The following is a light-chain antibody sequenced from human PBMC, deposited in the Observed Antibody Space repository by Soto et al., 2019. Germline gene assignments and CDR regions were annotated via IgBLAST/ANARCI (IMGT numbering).Light chain of an antibody. V-gene: IGLV2-14*01. J-gene: IGLJ2*01. CDR1: DSDVGGYDY. CDR2: DVS. Sequence: QSALTQPASVSGSPGQSITISCTGADSDVGGYDYVSWYQQHPGKAPKLIIYDVSVRPSGISSRFSGSKSGNTASLTISWLQAEDEADYYCSSYKTTYTLVFGGGTKLTVL. CDR3: SSYKTTYTLV.